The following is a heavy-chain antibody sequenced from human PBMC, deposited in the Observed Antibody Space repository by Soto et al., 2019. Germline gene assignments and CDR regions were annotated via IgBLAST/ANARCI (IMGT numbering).Heavy chain of an antibody. V-gene: IGHV1-2*02. CDR1: GHTFTGYY. Sequence: QVQPVQSGAEVKKPGASVKISCKASGHTFTGYYIHWVRQSPGQGREWMGGINHNSGCTDYGQKFQGRVTMTRNTSISTVYMELTRLSSADTAVYYLARGKAIAAEIYNWFDPWGQGTLVTVSS. CDR2: INHNSGCT. J-gene: IGHJ5*02. CDR3: ARGKAIAAEIYNWFDP. D-gene: IGHD2-15*01.